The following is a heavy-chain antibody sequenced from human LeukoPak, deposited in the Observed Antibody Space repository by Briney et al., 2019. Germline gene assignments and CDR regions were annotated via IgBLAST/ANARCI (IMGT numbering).Heavy chain of an antibody. J-gene: IGHJ4*02. Sequence: SETLSLTCTVSGGSISSSGYYWGWIRQPPGKGLEWIGSIYHSGSTYYNPSLKSRVTISVDTSKNQFSLKLSSVTAAGTAVYYCARPRGYSYGYIDYWGQGTLVTVSS. V-gene: IGHV4-39*01. CDR2: IYHSGST. CDR3: ARPRGYSYGYIDY. CDR1: GGSISSSGYY. D-gene: IGHD5-18*01.